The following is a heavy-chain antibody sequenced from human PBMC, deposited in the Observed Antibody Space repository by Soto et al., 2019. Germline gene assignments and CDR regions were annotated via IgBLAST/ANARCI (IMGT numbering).Heavy chain of an antibody. Sequence: EVQLLESGGGLVQPGGSLRLSCVASGFTLSNYAMSWVRQAPGKELEWVSVIDGDGSAKFADSVKGRLTVSRDNSKNTLYLQMDSLRAEDTAIYYCAKDAVSYNGIYDPFDIWGRGTMVTVSS. D-gene: IGHD1-1*01. V-gene: IGHV3-23*01. CDR1: GFTLSNYA. CDR3: AKDAVSYNGIYDPFDI. J-gene: IGHJ3*02. CDR2: IDGDGSA.